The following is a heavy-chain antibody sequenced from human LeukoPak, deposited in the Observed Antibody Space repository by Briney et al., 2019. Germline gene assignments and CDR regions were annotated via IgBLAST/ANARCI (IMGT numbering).Heavy chain of an antibody. D-gene: IGHD3-10*01. CDR1: GFTFSSYA. V-gene: IGHV3-23*01. CDR3: AKGGYYYGPDY. J-gene: IGHJ4*02. CDR2: ISGSGANT. Sequence: PGGSLRLSCAASGFTFSSYAMNWVRQAPGKGLEWVSTISGSGANTYNADSVRGRFTISRDNSKNTLYLQMNSLRAEDTAVYYCAKGGYYYGPDYWGQGTLVTVSS.